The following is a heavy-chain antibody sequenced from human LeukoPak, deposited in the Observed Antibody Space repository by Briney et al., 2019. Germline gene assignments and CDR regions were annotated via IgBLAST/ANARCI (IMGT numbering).Heavy chain of an antibody. D-gene: IGHD3-3*01. J-gene: IGHJ3*02. Sequence: SETLSLTCTVAGDSISSYYWSWSRQPPGKGLEWIGYIYYSGSTNYNPSLKSRVTISVDTSKNQFSLKLSSVTAADTAVYYCARKGVVNADALDISGQGTMVTVSS. V-gene: IGHV4-59*08. CDR2: IYYSGST. CDR1: GDSISSYY. CDR3: ARKGVVNADALDI.